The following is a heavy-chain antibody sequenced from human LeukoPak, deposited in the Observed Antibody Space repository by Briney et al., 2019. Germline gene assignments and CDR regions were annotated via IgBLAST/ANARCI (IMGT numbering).Heavy chain of an antibody. V-gene: IGHV3-30*03. D-gene: IGHD6-13*01. CDR2: ISYDGSNK. J-gene: IGHJ4*02. Sequence: PGGSLRLSCAASGFTFSSYGMHWVRQAPGKGQEWVAVISYDGSNKYYADSVKGRFTISRDNSKNTLYLQMNSLRAEDTAVYYCAIIAAAAPFDYWGQGTLVTVSS. CDR1: GFTFSSYG. CDR3: AIIAAAAPFDY.